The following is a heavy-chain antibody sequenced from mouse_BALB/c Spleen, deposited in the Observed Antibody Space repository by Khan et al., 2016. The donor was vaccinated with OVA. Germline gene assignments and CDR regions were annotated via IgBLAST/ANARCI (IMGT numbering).Heavy chain of an antibody. CDR3: ARMEGK. V-gene: IGHV14-3*02. CDR1: GLNITDTY. Sequence: EVQLQESGADLVKSGATVTLSCTASGLNITDTYMHWLQQWPEQGLEWLGRIDPPNGNTKYAPKFQGKATITADTSSHTVYLQLSSLTSEDTAVYYCARMEGKWGQGTTLTVSS. J-gene: IGHJ2*01. CDR2: IDPPNGNT.